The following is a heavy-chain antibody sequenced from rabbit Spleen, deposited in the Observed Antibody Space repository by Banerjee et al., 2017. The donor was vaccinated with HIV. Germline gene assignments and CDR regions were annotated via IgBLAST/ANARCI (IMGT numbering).Heavy chain of an antibody. J-gene: IGHJ3*01. CDR1: GFPFSNKAV. CDR2: INAITGKA. V-gene: IGHV1S45*01. Sequence: QEQLVESGGGLVQPEGSLKLSCTASGFPFSNKAVMCWVRQAPGKGLEWIACINAITGKAVYASWAKGRFNFSKTSSTTVTLQMTSLTAADTATYFCARDPADYSIYGYVDLWGQGTLVTVS. D-gene: IGHD6-1*01. CDR3: ARDPADYSIYGYVDL.